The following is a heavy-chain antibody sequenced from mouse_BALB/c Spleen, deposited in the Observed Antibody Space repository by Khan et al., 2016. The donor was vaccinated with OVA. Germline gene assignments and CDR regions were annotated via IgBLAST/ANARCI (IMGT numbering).Heavy chain of an antibody. D-gene: IGHD2-1*01. CDR2: IFPGTGDT. CDR3: ARGDFGNYGFAY. Sequence: VQLQESGAELVKPGASVKLSCKTSGYTFTSYWIQWVKQRPGQGLGWIGQIFPGTGDTHYNENFKGKATLTIDKSSTTAYMQLSSLTSEDSAVLFSARGDFGNYGFAYWGQGTLVTVSA. V-gene: IGHV1S132*01. J-gene: IGHJ3*01. CDR1: GYTFTSYW.